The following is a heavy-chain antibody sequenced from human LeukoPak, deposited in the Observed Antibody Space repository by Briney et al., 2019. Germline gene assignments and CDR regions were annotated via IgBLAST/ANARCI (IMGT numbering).Heavy chain of an antibody. J-gene: IGHJ6*02. Sequence: GGSLRLSCAASGFTFSSYAMSWVRQAPGKGLEWVSAISGSGGSTYYADSVKGRFTISRDNSKNTLYLQMNSLRAEDTAVYYCAKDLANPITIFGVVTAYYGMDVWGQGTTVTVSS. D-gene: IGHD3-3*01. V-gene: IGHV3-23*01. CDR1: GFTFSSYA. CDR3: AKDLANPITIFGVVTAYYGMDV. CDR2: ISGSGGST.